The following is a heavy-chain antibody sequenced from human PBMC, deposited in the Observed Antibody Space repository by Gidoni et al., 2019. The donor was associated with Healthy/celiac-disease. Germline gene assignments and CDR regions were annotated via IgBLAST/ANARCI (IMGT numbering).Heavy chain of an antibody. CDR2: INPSGGST. J-gene: IGHJ4*02. D-gene: IGHD3-22*01. V-gene: IGHV1-46*01. CDR1: GYSFTSYY. Sequence: QDQLVQSGPEVKKPGASVKVCCTASGYSFTSYYMLWVRQAPGQGLEWMGMINPSGGSTSYAQKFQGRVTMTRDTSTSTDYMELSSLRSEDTAGYYCARDNDYYDSSPEDYWGQGTLVTVSS. CDR3: ARDNDYYDSSPEDY.